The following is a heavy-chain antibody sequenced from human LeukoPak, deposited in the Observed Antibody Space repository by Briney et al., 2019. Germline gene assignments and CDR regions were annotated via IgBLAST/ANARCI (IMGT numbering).Heavy chain of an antibody. V-gene: IGHV1-2*02. CDR1: GYNFIGYY. CDR3: ARDLDLCSGHTCLNYYYYYYMDV. J-gene: IGHJ6*03. Sequence: ASVKVSCKASGYNFIGYYMHWVRQAPGQGLEWMGWINPHNGGTNYAQKFQGRVTMTRDTSINTAYMELSRLRSDDTAVYYCARDLDLCSGHTCLNYYYYYYMDVWGKGTTVTVSS. CDR2: INPHNGGT. D-gene: IGHD2-15*01.